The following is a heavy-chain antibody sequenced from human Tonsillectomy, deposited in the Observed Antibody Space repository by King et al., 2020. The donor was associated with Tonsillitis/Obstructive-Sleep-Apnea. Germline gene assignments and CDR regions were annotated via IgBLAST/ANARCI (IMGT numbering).Heavy chain of an antibody. Sequence: VQLVESGGGLVKPGRSLRLSCTASGFTFGDYAMSWFRQAPGKGLEWVCFSRSQAYGWTTAYAASVKGRFTISRDESKSIAYLQMNSLKTEDTAVYSCTFTFGGVIASEFDYWGQGTLVTVSS. D-gene: IGHD3-16*02. CDR2: SRSQAYGWTT. CDR1: GFTFGDYA. CDR3: TFTFGGVIASEFDY. J-gene: IGHJ4*02. V-gene: IGHV3-49*05.